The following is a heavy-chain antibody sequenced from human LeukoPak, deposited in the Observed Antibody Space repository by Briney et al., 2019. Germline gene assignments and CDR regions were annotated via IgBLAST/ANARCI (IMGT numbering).Heavy chain of an antibody. J-gene: IGHJ4*02. CDR3: ARRYNNYDILTDSFGGYYFDY. V-gene: IGHV5-51*01. CDR1: GYSLTSYW. Sequence: GESLKISWKGSGYSLTSYWIGWVRQMPGKGLEWMGIIYPGDSETSYSPAFQGQVTISADKSISTAYLQWSSLKASDTAMYYCARRYNNYDILTDSFGGYYFDYWGQGTLVSVSS. D-gene: IGHD3-9*01. CDR2: IYPGDSET.